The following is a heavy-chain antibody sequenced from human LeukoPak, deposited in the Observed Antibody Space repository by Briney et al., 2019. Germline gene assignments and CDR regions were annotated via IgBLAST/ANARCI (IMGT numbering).Heavy chain of an antibody. CDR3: ARDLRLGMEFSPVGYFDY. V-gene: IGHV1-69*05. D-gene: IGHD7-27*01. CDR1: GGTFSSYA. Sequence: ALVKVSCKASGGTFSSYAISWVRRAPGQGLEWMGGIIPIFGTPNYAQKFQGRVTITTDESTSPAYMELSSLRSEDTAMYYCARDLRLGMEFSPVGYFDYWGQGTLVTVSS. CDR2: IIPIFGTP. J-gene: IGHJ4*02.